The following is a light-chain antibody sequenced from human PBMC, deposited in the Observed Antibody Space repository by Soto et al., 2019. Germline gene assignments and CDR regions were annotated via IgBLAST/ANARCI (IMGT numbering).Light chain of an antibody. CDR1: QSVTSTY. CDR3: QQNGSSPT. Sequence: EIVLTQSPGTLSLSPGERATLSCRASQSVTSTYLAWYQQKPGQAPRLLIYGASSRAIGIPDRFSGSGAGTDFTLTISRLEPEDFAVYYCQQNGSSPTFGQGTRLEIK. CDR2: GAS. J-gene: IGKJ5*01. V-gene: IGKV3-20*01.